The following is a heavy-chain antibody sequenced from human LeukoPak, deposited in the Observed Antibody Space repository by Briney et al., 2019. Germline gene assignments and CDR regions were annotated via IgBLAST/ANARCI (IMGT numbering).Heavy chain of an antibody. CDR3: ARDPPKVDTAMVGAFDY. Sequence: GGSLRLSCAASGFTFSSYAMHWVRQAPGKGLEWVAVISYDGSNKYYADSVKGRFTISRDNSKNTLYLQMNSLRAEDTAVYYCARDPPKVDTAMVGAFDYWGQGTLVTVSS. CDR1: GFTFSSYA. V-gene: IGHV3-30-3*01. CDR2: ISYDGSNK. J-gene: IGHJ4*02. D-gene: IGHD5-18*01.